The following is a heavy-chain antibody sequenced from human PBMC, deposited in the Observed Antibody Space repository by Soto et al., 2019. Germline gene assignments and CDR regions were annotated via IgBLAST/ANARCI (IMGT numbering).Heavy chain of an antibody. J-gene: IGHJ6*02. Sequence: QVQLQESGPGLVKPSQTLSLTCTVSGGSISSDDYYWSWIRQPPGKGLEWIAYMYYSGSTYYDPTLXRXVXIXXDTSKNQFSLKLSAVTAADTAVYYGARGEGYALEVWGQGTTVTVSS. CDR2: MYYSGST. V-gene: IGHV4-30-4*01. CDR3: ARGEGYALEV. CDR1: GGSISSDDYY. D-gene: IGHD1-26*01.